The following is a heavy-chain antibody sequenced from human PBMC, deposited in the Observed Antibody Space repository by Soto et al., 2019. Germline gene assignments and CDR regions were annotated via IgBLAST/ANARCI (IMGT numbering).Heavy chain of an antibody. CDR3: AHRGYGDYQRDNWFDP. Sequence: QITLKESGPTLVKPTQTLTLTCTFSGFSLSTGGLGVGWLRQPPGRALEWLAVIYWNDDKRYNPSLKSRLTITKDPSKNQVVRTMTDMDPVDTATYSCAHRGYGDYQRDNWFDPWGQRTLVTVSS. CDR1: GFSLSTGGLG. V-gene: IGHV2-5*01. CDR2: IYWNDDK. J-gene: IGHJ5*02. D-gene: IGHD4-17*01.